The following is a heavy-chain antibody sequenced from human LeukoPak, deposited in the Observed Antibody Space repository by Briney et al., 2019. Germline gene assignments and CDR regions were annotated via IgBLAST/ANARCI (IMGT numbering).Heavy chain of an antibody. V-gene: IGHV7-4-1*02. CDR3: ARAGRITIFGVVINYYYYGMDV. Sequence: ASVKVSCKASGYTFTSYAMNWVRQAPGQGLEWMGWINTNTGNPTYAQGFTGRFVFSLDTSVSTAYLQISSLKAEDTAVYYCARAGRITIFGVVINYYYYGMDVWGQGTTVTVSS. J-gene: IGHJ6*02. CDR2: INTNTGNP. CDR1: GYTFTSYA. D-gene: IGHD3-3*01.